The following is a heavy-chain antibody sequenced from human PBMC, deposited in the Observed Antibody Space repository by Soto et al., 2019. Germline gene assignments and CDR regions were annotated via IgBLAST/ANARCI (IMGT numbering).Heavy chain of an antibody. D-gene: IGHD3-22*01. J-gene: IGHJ4*02. CDR1: GFTFSSYG. Sequence: PGGSLRLSCAASGFTFSSYGMHWVRQAPGRGLEWVAVISYDGSNKYYTDSVKRRFTISRDNSKDTLYLQMNILRAEDTAVYYCAKDNTLRPCYYDSSGYDGAYDCWGEGRLVTVSS. CDR2: ISYDGSNK. CDR3: AKDNTLRPCYYDSSGYDGAYDC. V-gene: IGHV3-30*18.